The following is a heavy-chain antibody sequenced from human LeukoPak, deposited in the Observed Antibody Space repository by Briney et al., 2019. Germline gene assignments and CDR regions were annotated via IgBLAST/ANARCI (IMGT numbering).Heavy chain of an antibody. CDR3: AKDFGRAIDYVWGSYRYPSLGY. CDR1: GFTFSGYA. V-gene: IGHV3-23*01. D-gene: IGHD3-16*02. CDR2: ISGSGGST. J-gene: IGHJ4*02. Sequence: PGGSLRLSCAASGFTFSGYAMSWVRQAPGKGLEWVSAISGSGGSTYYADSVKGRFTISRDNSKNTLYLQMNSLRAEDTAVYYCAKDFGRAIDYVWGSYRYPSLGYWGQGTLVTVSS.